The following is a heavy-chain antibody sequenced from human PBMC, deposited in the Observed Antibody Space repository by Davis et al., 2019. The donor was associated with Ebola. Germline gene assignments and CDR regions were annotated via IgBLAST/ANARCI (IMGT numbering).Heavy chain of an antibody. V-gene: IGHV3-73*01. D-gene: IGHD2-15*01. J-gene: IGHJ4*02. CDR3: TSILGYCSGGSCYGDY. CDR1: GFTFSGSA. Sequence: GGSLRLSCVASGFTFSGSAMHWVRQASGKGLEWVGRIRSKANSYATAYAASVKGRFTISRDDSKNTAYLQMNSLKTEDTAVYYCTSILGYCSGGSCYGDYWGQGTLVTVSS. CDR2: IRSKANSYAT.